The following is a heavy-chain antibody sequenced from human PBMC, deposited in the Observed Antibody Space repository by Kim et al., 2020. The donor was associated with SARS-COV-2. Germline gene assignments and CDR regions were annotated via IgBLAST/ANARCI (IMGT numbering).Heavy chain of an antibody. J-gene: IGHJ5*02. D-gene: IGHD1-20*01. CDR3: ARNNWNDNWFDP. Sequence: SETLSLTCTVSGYSISSGYYWGWIRQPPGKGLEWIGSIYHSGSTYYNPSLKSRVTISVDTSKNQFSLKLSSVTAADTAVYYCARNNWNDNWFDPWGQGTLVTVSS. V-gene: IGHV4-38-2*02. CDR2: IYHSGST. CDR1: GYSISSGYY.